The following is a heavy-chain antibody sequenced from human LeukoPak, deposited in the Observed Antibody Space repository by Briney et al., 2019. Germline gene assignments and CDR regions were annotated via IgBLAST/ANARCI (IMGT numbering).Heavy chain of an antibody. CDR3: GRVGRSWDNTAFDY. CDR1: GYTFTGYY. D-gene: IGHD6-13*01. CDR2: INPNSGGT. V-gene: IGHV1-2*02. J-gene: IGHJ4*02. Sequence: ASVKVPCTASGYTFTGYYLHWVRQAPGQGLEWMGWINPNSGGTNYARKFQGRVTMTRDTSISTAYMELSSLRSDDTAVYYCGRVGRSWDNTAFDYWGQGTLVTVSS.